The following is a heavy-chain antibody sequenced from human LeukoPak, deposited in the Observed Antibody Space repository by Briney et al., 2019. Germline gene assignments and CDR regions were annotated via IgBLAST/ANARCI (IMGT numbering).Heavy chain of an antibody. J-gene: IGHJ4*01. CDR3: ARLSWDQYFFDF. V-gene: IGHV5-51*01. CDR2: IFPGDSDR. CDR1: GYTFSNYL. Sequence: GESLKISCRGSGYTFSNYLIGWVRQMPGKGLEWMAIIFPGDSDRRYSPSFQGQVTISADRSIRTAYLRWSSLKASDTAIYYCARLSWDQYFFDFWGQGTQVTVSS. D-gene: IGHD1-26*01.